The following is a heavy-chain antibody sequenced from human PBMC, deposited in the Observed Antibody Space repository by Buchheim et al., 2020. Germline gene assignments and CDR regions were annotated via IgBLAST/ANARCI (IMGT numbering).Heavy chain of an antibody. CDR1: GGSISSGGYY. J-gene: IGHJ4*02. D-gene: IGHD1-26*01. V-gene: IGHV4-31*03. CDR2: IYYSGST. Sequence: QVQLQESGPGLVKPSQNLSLTCTVSGGSISSGGYYWSWIRQHPGKGLEWIGYIYYSGSTYYNPSLKSRLNISVETSKKQFSLKLSSVTAADTAVYYCARVGIEWEPHVDYWGQGTL. CDR3: ARVGIEWEPHVDY.